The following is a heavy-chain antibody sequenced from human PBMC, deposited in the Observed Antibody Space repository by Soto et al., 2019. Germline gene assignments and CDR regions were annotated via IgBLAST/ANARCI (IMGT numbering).Heavy chain of an antibody. Sequence: QVQLVQSGAEVKKPGSSVKVSCKASGGTFSSYAISWVRQAPGQGLEWMGGNIPIFGTANYAQKFQGRVTITVDESTSTAYMELSSLRSEDTAVYYCALEPYYYDSSGYYLDAFDIWGQGTMVTVSS. V-gene: IGHV1-69*01. CDR2: NIPIFGTA. CDR1: GGTFSSYA. D-gene: IGHD3-22*01. J-gene: IGHJ3*02. CDR3: ALEPYYYDSSGYYLDAFDI.